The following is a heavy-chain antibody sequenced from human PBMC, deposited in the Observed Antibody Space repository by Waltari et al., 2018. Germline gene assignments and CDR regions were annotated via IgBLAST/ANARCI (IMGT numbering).Heavy chain of an antibody. V-gene: IGHV4-38-2*01. J-gene: IGHJ4*02. D-gene: IGHD1-26*01. CDR1: GYSISSGYY. CDR2: IYHSGST. Sequence: QVQLQESGPGLVKPSETLSLTCAVSGYSISSGYYWGWIRQPPGKWLEWIGSIYHSGSTYYNPSLKSRVTISVDTSKNQFSLKLSSVTAADTAVYYCARHSGHYPNYYFDYWGQGTLVTVSS. CDR3: ARHSGHYPNYYFDY.